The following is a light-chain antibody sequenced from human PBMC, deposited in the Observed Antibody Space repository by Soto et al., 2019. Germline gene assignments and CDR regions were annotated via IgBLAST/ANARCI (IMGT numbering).Light chain of an antibody. CDR2: DVR. CDR1: SSDVGGYNY. J-gene: IGLJ1*01. V-gene: IGLV2-11*01. CDR3: CSYAGRYTYV. Sequence: QSVLTQPRSVSGSPGQSVTISCTGTSSDVGGYNYVSWYQQHPGKAPKLMIYDVRKRPSGVPDRFSGSKSDNTASLTISGLQAEDEADYYCCSYAGRYTYVFGTGTKLTVL.